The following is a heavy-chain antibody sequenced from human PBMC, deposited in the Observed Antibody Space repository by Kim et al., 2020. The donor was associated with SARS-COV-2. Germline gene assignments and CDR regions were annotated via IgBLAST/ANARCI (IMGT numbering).Heavy chain of an antibody. Sequence: SGPTLVKPTQTLTLTCTFSGFSLSTSGMCVSWIRQPPGKALEWLARIDWDDDKYYSTSLKTRLTISKDTSKNQVVLTMTNMDPLDTAKYYCARTSILTGATSVDYWGQGTLVTVSS. CDR3: ARTSILTGATSVDY. CDR1: GFSLSTSGMC. J-gene: IGHJ4*02. D-gene: IGHD3-9*01. CDR2: IDWDDDK. V-gene: IGHV2-70*11.